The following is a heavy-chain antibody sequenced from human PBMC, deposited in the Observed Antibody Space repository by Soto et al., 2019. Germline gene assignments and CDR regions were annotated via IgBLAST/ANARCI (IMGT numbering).Heavy chain of an antibody. CDR2: IIPILGVT. CDR1: GGTFISYT. Sequence: QVQLVQSGAEVKKPGSSVKVSCKPSGGTFISYTINWVRQAPGQGLEWMGRIIPILGVTKHAQKFQARVTITADKSTSTAYMELSSLTSEDTAVYYCARGGTTYGSNRDAGFDPWGQGTLVTVSS. D-gene: IGHD3-10*01. V-gene: IGHV1-69*02. J-gene: IGHJ5*02. CDR3: ARGGTTYGSNRDAGFDP.